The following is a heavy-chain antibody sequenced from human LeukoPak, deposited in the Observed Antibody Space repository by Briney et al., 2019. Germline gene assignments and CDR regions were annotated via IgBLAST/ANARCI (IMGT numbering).Heavy chain of an antibody. V-gene: IGHV4-39*01. Sequence: PSETLTLTCTVSGGSITSGSSYWAWIRQPPAKGLEWVGTTYYSGSTYYNPSLNSRVTISVDTSKNQFSLDLTSVTAADTAVYYCARGIAASGQYYFDYWGQGTLATVSS. D-gene: IGHD6-25*01. CDR1: GGSITSGSSY. CDR2: TYYSGST. J-gene: IGHJ4*02. CDR3: ARGIAASGQYYFDY.